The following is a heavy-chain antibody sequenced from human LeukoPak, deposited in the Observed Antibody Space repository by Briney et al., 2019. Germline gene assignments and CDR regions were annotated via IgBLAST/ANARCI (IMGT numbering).Heavy chain of an antibody. J-gene: IGHJ4*02. CDR2: IYYSGST. V-gene: IGHV4-39*07. Sequence: SETLSLTCTVSGGSISSSIYYWGWIRQPPGKGLEWIGSIYYSGSTYYNPSLKSRVTISVDTSKNQFSLKLSSVTAADTAVYYCARATYSSSSPLDYWGQGTLVSVSS. D-gene: IGHD6-6*01. CDR3: ARATYSSSSPLDY. CDR1: GGSISSSIYY.